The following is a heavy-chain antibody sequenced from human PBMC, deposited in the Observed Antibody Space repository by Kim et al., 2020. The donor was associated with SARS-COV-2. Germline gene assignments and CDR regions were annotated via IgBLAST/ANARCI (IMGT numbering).Heavy chain of an antibody. J-gene: IGHJ4*02. CDR2: IRSKAYGGTT. D-gene: IGHD3-22*01. CDR3: TRDDDLYYYDSSGYGHYFDY. CDR1: GFTFGDYA. V-gene: IGHV3-49*04. Sequence: SLRLSCTASGFTFGDYAMSWVRQAPGKGLEWVGFIRSKAYGGTTEYAASVKGRFTISRDDSKSIAYLQMNSLKTEDTAVYYCTRDDDLYYYDSSGYGHYFDYWGQGTLVTVSS.